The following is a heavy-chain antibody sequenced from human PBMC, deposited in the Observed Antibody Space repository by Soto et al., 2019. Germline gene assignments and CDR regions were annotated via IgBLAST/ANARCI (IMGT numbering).Heavy chain of an antibody. CDR3: TRGAPGY. D-gene: IGHD2-15*01. CDR1: GGSFSGYC. CDR2: INHSGST. J-gene: IGHJ4*02. V-gene: IGHV4-34*01. Sequence: QVELQQWGAGLLKPSETLSLTCAVYGGSFSGYCWSWIRQSPGKGLEWIGDINHSGSTNYNPSLKSRLIISVDTSKNQFSLKLTSVTAADTAVYYCTRGAPGYWGQGILVTVSS.